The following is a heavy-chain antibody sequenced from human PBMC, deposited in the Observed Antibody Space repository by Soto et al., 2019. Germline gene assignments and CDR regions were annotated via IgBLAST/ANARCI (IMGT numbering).Heavy chain of an antibody. CDR2: VYHSGIT. Sequence: QVQLQESGPGLVKPSGTLSLTCAVSGEYITSTNWWTWVRQPPGRGLEWIGAVYHSGITNYNPSLKRRVTISVDKSKNQFSLNLSSVTAADTAVYYCARDPGRSSWYNYLDPWGQGALVTVSS. V-gene: IGHV4-4*02. CDR1: GEYITSTNW. D-gene: IGHD6-13*01. CDR3: ARDPGRSSWYNYLDP. J-gene: IGHJ5*02.